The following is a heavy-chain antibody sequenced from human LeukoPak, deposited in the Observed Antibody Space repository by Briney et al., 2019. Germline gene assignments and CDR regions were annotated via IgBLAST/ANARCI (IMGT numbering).Heavy chain of an antibody. CDR2: ISGSGSTI. J-gene: IGHJ4*02. Sequence: GGSLRLSCVVSGFIVNNNYINWVRQAPGKGLEWVSYISGSGSTIYYADSVKGRFTISRDNAKNSLYLQMNSLRGEDTAVYYCASDPARDYYDSSGYFRWVDYWGQGTLVTVSS. CDR1: GFIVNNNY. CDR3: ASDPARDYYDSSGYFRWVDY. V-gene: IGHV3-11*01. D-gene: IGHD3-22*01.